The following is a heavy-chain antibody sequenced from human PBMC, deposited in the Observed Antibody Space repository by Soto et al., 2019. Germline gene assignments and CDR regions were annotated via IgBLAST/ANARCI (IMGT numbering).Heavy chain of an antibody. V-gene: IGHV3-33*01. CDR2: IWYDGSNK. D-gene: IGHD2-2*01. Sequence: QVQLVESGGGVVQPGRSLRLSCAASGFTFSSYGMHWVRQAPGKGLEWVAVIWYDGSNKYYADSVKGRFTISRDNSKNTLYLQMNSLRAEDTAVYYWARDPAARRFDYWGQGTLVTVSS. J-gene: IGHJ4*02. CDR1: GFTFSSYG. CDR3: ARDPAARRFDY.